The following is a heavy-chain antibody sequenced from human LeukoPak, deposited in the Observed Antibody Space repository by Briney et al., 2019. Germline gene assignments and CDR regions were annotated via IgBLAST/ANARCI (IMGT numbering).Heavy chain of an antibody. J-gene: IGHJ1*01. CDR3: VRSSSLVRGVIILTSNHHGIH. V-gene: IGHV1-8*01. Sequence: GSSVKVSCKTSGGTFSSYAISWVRQAPGQGLEWMAWMNPNSGNTGYVQKFRGRLTMTRDTSIGTAYMELSSLGSEDTAVYYCVRSSSLVRGVIILTSNHHGIHWGXXXXXTVTS. CDR2: MNPNSGNT. CDR1: GGTFSSYA. D-gene: IGHD3-10*01.